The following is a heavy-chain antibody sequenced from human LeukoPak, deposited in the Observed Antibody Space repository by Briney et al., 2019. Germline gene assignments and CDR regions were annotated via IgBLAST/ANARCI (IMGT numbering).Heavy chain of an antibody. D-gene: IGHD2-2*01. CDR1: GFTFSSYG. CDR3: AKDHRGYCSSTSCPYYFDY. Sequence: GGSLRLSCAASGFTFSSYGMHWVRKAPGKGLEWVAVISYDGSNKYYADSVKGRLTISIDNSKNTLYLQMNSLRAEVTAVYYCAKDHRGYCSSTSCPYYFDYWGQGTLVTVSS. V-gene: IGHV3-30*18. J-gene: IGHJ4*02. CDR2: ISYDGSNK.